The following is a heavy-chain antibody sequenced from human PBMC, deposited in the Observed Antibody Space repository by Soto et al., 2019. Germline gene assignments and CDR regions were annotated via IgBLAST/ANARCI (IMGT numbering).Heavy chain of an antibody. CDR1: GGTFSSYA. D-gene: IGHD3-10*01. J-gene: IGHJ5*02. V-gene: IGHV1-69*13. CDR2: IIPIFDTA. Sequence: AASVKVSCKASGGTFSSYAISWVRQAPGQGLEWMGGIIPIFDTANYAQKFQGRVTITADESTSTADMELSSLRSEDTAVYYCARAPGPRFENWFDPWGQGTPVTVSS. CDR3: ARAPGPRFENWFDP.